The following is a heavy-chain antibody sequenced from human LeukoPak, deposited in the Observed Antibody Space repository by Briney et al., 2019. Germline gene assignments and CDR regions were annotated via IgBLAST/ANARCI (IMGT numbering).Heavy chain of an antibody. CDR2: ISYDGSNK. D-gene: IGHD5-18*01. CDR3: ARDRYEDTATLDY. Sequence: PGGSLRLSCETSGFTFSSYWMSWVRQAPGKGLEWVAVISYDGSNKYYADSVKGRFTISRDNSKNTLYLQMNSLRAEDTAVYYCARDRYEDTATLDYWGQGTLVTVSS. CDR1: GFTFSSYW. V-gene: IGHV3-30-3*01. J-gene: IGHJ4*02.